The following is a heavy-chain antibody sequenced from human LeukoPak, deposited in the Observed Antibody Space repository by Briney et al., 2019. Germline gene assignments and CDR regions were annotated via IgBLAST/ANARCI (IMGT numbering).Heavy chain of an antibody. CDR1: GYSFTNYW. Sequence: GESLKISCKGSGYSFTNYWIAWVRQMPGKGLEWMGIIYPGDSDTRYSPSFQGQVTMSADKSINTAYLQWSSLKASDTAIYYCARRQGCSSTSCLPDYWGQGTLVTVSS. V-gene: IGHV5-51*01. CDR3: ARRQGCSSTSCLPDY. J-gene: IGHJ4*02. CDR2: IYPGDSDT. D-gene: IGHD2-2*01.